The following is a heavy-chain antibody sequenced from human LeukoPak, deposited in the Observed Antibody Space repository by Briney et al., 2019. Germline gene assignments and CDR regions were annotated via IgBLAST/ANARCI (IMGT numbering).Heavy chain of an antibody. D-gene: IGHD4-17*01. CDR3: TKDPNGDYVGAFDP. Sequence: GGSLRLSCAASGFTFSCFAMTWLPPAPGEGLEGFSSITGSHGPTCKTDSVKGRFTISRDNSQNTLYLQMNSLRAEDTAVYYCTKDPNGDYVGAFDPWGQGTLVTVSS. CDR2: ITGSHGPT. CDR1: GFTFSCFA. J-gene: IGHJ5*02. V-gene: IGHV3-23*01.